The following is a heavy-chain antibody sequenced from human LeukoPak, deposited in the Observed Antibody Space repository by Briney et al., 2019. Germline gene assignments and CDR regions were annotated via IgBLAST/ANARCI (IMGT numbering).Heavy chain of an antibody. Sequence: SETLSLTCAVSGGSNATTNWWTWVRQPPGKGLEWIGELSRSGSTNYIPSLKSRVTISVDESNNQFSLKLSSMTAADTAVYYCVTGDSGDNFWGQGTLVTV. CDR1: GGSNATTNW. CDR2: LSRSGST. D-gene: IGHD6-19*01. V-gene: IGHV4-4*02. J-gene: IGHJ4*02. CDR3: VTGDSGDNF.